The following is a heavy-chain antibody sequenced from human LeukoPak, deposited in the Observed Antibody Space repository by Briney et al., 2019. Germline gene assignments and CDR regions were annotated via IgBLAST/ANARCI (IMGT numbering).Heavy chain of an antibody. CDR2: ISSSSSYI. V-gene: IGHV3-21*01. CDR1: GFTFSSYN. Sequence: PGGSLRLSCAASGFTFSSYNMNWVRQAPGKGLEWVSSISSSSSYIYYADSVKGRFTISRDNAKNSLYLQMNSLRAEDTAVYYCARLADYDSSGYYFVALAFDIWGQGTMVTVSS. CDR3: ARLADYDSSGYYFVALAFDI. D-gene: IGHD3-22*01. J-gene: IGHJ3*02.